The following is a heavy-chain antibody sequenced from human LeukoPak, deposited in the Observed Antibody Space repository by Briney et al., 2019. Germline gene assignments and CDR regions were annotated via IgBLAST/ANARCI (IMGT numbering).Heavy chain of an antibody. CDR2: IYPDDSDT. J-gene: IGHJ5*02. CDR1: GYSFTNYW. CDR3: ATYHSGTSGDWFDP. D-gene: IGHD1-26*01. Sequence: GESLKISCKGSGYSFTNYWIGWVRQLPGKGLEWMGIIYPDDSDTRYSPSFQGQATISADKSISTAYLQWSSLKSSDTATYYCATYHSGTSGDWFDPWGQGTLVTVSS. V-gene: IGHV5-51*01.